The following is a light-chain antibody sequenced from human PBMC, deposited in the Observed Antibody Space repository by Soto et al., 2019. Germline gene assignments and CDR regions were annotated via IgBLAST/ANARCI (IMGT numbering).Light chain of an antibody. J-gene: IGKJ5*01. V-gene: IGKV1-5*03. CDR3: QQYGNSPIT. CDR1: QSISSW. CDR2: KAS. Sequence: DIQMTQSPSSLSASVGDRVTITCRASQSISSWLAWYQQKPGKAPKLLIYKASNLDTGVPSRFSGSGSGTDFTLTISRLEPEDFAVYYCQQYGNSPITFGQGTRLEIK.